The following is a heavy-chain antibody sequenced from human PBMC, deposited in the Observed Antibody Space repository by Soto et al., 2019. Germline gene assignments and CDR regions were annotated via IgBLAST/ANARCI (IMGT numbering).Heavy chain of an antibody. J-gene: IGHJ5*02. CDR1: GGTFSSYA. CDR2: IIPIFGTA. Sequence: VASVKVSCKASGGTFSSYAISWVRQAPGQGLEWMGGIIPIFGTANYAQKFQGRVTITADESTSTAYMELSSLRSEDTAVYYCARLGDADSSGYYHWFDPWGQGTLVTVSS. D-gene: IGHD3-22*01. CDR3: ARLGDADSSGYYHWFDP. V-gene: IGHV1-69*13.